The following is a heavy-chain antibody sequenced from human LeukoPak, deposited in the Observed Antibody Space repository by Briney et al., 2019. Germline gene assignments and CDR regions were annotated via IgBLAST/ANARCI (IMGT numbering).Heavy chain of an antibody. CDR3: ARGPNLLRFLEWLLDY. D-gene: IGHD3-3*01. Sequence: SETLSLTCTVSGGSISSSSYYWGWIRQPPGKGLEWIGSIYYSGSTYYIPSLKSRVTISVDTSKNQFSLKLSSVTAADTAVYYCARGPNLLRFLEWLLDYWGQGTLVTVSS. J-gene: IGHJ4*02. V-gene: IGHV4-39*07. CDR1: GGSISSSSYY. CDR2: IYYSGST.